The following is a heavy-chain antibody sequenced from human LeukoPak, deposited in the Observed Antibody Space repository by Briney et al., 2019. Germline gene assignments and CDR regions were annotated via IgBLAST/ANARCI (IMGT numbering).Heavy chain of an antibody. V-gene: IGHV3-74*01. J-gene: IGHJ4*02. CDR2: INSDGSST. CDR3: ARESGNGGWYFDY. D-gene: IGHD2-15*01. Sequence: PGGSLRLSCAASGFTFSSYWMHWVRQAPGKGLVWVSRINSDGSSTSYADSVKGRFTISRDNAKNTLYLQMSSLRAEDTAVYYCARESGNGGWYFDYWGQGTLVTVSS. CDR1: GFTFSSYW.